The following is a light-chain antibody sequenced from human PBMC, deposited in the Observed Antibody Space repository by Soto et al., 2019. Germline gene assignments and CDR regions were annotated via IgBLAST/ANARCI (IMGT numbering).Light chain of an antibody. CDR1: QSVSSSY. CDR3: QQYGSSRWT. Sequence: EIVLTQSPGTLSLSPGERATISCRASQSVSSSYLAWYQQKPGQAPRLLIYGASSRATGIPDRFSGSGSGTDFTLTISILEPEDFAVYYCQQYGSSRWTFGQGTKVDIK. J-gene: IGKJ1*01. V-gene: IGKV3-20*01. CDR2: GAS.